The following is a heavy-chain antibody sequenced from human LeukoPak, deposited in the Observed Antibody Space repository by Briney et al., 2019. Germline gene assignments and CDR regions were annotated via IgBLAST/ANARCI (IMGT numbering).Heavy chain of an antibody. J-gene: IGHJ4*02. V-gene: IGHV3-23*01. D-gene: IGHD6-19*01. CDR3: ASATSSQIAVAGVFDY. CDR2: ISGSGGST. Sequence: PGGSLRLSCAASGFTFSSYAMSWVRQAPGKGLEWVSAISGSGGSTYYADSVKGRFTISRDNSKNTLYLQMNSLRAEDTAVYYCASATSSQIAVAGVFDYWGQGTLVTVSS. CDR1: GFTFSSYA.